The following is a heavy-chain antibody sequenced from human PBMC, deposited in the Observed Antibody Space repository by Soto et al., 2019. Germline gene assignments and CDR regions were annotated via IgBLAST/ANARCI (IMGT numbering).Heavy chain of an antibody. CDR1: GYSISSGYY. J-gene: IGHJ4*02. V-gene: IGHV4-38-2*01. CDR2: IYHSGST. D-gene: IGHD6-6*01. Sequence: SETLSLTCAVSGYSISSGYYWGWIRQPPGKGLEWIGSIYHSGSTYYNPSLKSRVTISVGTSKNQFSLKLSSVTAADTAVYYCASYSDSSSSDYYFDYWGQGTLVTVSS. CDR3: ASYSDSSSSDYYFDY.